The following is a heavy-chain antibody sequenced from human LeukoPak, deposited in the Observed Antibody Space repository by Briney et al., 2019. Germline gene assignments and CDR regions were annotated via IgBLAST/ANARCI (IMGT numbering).Heavy chain of an antibody. D-gene: IGHD2-15*01. J-gene: IGHJ4*02. CDR3: ARTPVVAATYYFDY. CDR1: GGSISSYY. V-gene: IGHV4-59*08. CDR2: IYYSGST. Sequence: PSETLSLTCTVSGGSISSYYWSWIRQPPGKGLEWIGYIYYSGSTNYNPSLKSRVTISVDTSKNQLSLKLSSVTAADTAVYYCARTPVVAATYYFDYWGQGTLVTVSS.